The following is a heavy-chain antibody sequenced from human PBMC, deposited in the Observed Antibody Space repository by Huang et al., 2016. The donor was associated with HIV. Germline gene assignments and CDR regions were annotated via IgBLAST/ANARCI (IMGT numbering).Heavy chain of an antibody. Sequence: EEQLVESGGGLVQPGGALRLPCAASGFSFSSCNMNWVRQAPGKVLEWLSYISETGCFITYADSVKGRFTVSRDNAKNSLYLQMDSLRAEDTAVYYCARGYSSSWLYNWGQGTLVTVSS. CDR3: ARGYSSSWLYN. D-gene: IGHD6-13*01. CDR2: ISETGCFI. CDR1: GFSFSSCN. V-gene: IGHV3-48*01. J-gene: IGHJ4*02.